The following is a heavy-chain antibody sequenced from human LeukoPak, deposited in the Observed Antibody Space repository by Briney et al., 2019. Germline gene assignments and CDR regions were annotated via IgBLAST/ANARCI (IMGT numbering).Heavy chain of an antibody. CDR2: ISYDGSNK. D-gene: IGHD4/OR15-4a*01. Sequence: PGRSLRLSCAASGFTFSDYAIHWVRQAPGKGLEWVTVISYDGSNKYYADSVKGRFTISRDNSKNTLYLQMNSLRAEDTAVYYCAKDFRAYGGARRPPDYWGQGTLVTVSS. V-gene: IGHV3-30*04. CDR3: AKDFRAYGGARRPPDY. CDR1: GFTFSDYA. J-gene: IGHJ4*02.